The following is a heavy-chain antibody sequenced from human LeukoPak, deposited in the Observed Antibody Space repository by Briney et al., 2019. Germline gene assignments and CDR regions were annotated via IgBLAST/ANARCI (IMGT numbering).Heavy chain of an antibody. CDR2: ISGSGGST. CDR3: AKDRFATIRLGRYFDY. J-gene: IGHJ4*02. CDR1: GFTFSSYG. Sequence: GGSLRLSCAASGFTFSSYGMSLVRQAPGKGLEWVSAISGSGGSTYYADSVKARFTISRDNSKNMLYLQMHSLGAEDTAVYYCAKDRFATIRLGRYFDYWGKGTLVTVSS. V-gene: IGHV3-23*01. D-gene: IGHD3-10*01.